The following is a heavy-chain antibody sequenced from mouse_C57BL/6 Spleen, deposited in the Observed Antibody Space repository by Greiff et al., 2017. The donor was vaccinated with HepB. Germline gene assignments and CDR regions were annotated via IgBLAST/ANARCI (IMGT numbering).Heavy chain of an antibody. V-gene: IGHV1-15*01. CDR2: IDPETGGT. J-gene: IGHJ4*01. D-gene: IGHD1-1*01. CDR1: GYTFTDYE. Sequence: QVQLQQSGAELVRPGASVTLSCKASGYTFTDYEMHWVKQTPVHGLEWIGAIDPETGGTAYNQKFKGKAILTADKSSSTAYMELRSLTSEDSAVYYCTRGTTVVGYYAMDYWGQGTSVTVSS. CDR3: TRGTTVVGYYAMDY.